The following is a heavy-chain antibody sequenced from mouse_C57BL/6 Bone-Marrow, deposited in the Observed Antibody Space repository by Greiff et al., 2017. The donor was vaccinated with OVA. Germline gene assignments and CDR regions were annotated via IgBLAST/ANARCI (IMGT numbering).Heavy chain of an antibody. Sequence: QVQLQQPGAELVKPGASVKLSCKASGYTFTSYWMHWVKQRPGQGLEWIGMIHPNSGSTNYNEKFKSKATLTVDKSSSTAYMQISSLTSEDSAVYYVARYSKSAWFAYWGQGTLVTVSA. J-gene: IGHJ3*01. V-gene: IGHV1-64*01. CDR3: ARYSKSAWFAY. CDR1: GYTFTSYW. D-gene: IGHD2-5*01. CDR2: IHPNSGST.